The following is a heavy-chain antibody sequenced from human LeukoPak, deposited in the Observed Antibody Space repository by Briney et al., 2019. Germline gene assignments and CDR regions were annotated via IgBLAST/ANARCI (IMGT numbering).Heavy chain of an antibody. V-gene: IGHV3-48*04. Sequence: PGGSLRLSCAASEFTFSSYWMHWVRQAPGKGLEWVSYISSSGSTIYYADSVKGRFTISRDNAKNSLYLQMNSLRAEDTAVYYCAELGITMIGGVWGKGTTVTISS. J-gene: IGHJ6*04. CDR2: ISSSGSTI. CDR1: EFTFSSYW. CDR3: AELGITMIGGV. D-gene: IGHD3-10*02.